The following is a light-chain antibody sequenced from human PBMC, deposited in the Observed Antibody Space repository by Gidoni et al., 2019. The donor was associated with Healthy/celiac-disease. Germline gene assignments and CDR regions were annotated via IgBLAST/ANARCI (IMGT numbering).Light chain of an antibody. CDR1: SSDVGGYNY. Sequence: QSALTQPASVSGSPGQSITISCTGTSSDVGGYNYVIWYQQHPGKAPKLMIYEVSNRPSGVSNRFSGSKSGNTASLTISGLQAEDEADYYCSSYTSSSTLVVFGGGTKLTVL. CDR3: SSYTSSSTLVV. J-gene: IGLJ2*01. V-gene: IGLV2-14*01. CDR2: EVS.